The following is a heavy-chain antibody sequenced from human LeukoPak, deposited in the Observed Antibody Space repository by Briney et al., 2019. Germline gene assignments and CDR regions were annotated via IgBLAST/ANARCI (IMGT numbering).Heavy chain of an antibody. J-gene: IGHJ5*02. CDR1: GGSISSSSYY. D-gene: IGHD6-13*01. CDR2: IYYSGST. Sequence: SETLSLTCTVSGGSISSSSYYWSWIRQPPGKGLEWIGYIYYSGSTNYNPSLKSRVTISVDTSKNQFSLKLSSVTAADTAVYYCARGIAAAGILNRWFDPWGQGTLVTVSS. V-gene: IGHV4-61*01. CDR3: ARGIAAAGILNRWFDP.